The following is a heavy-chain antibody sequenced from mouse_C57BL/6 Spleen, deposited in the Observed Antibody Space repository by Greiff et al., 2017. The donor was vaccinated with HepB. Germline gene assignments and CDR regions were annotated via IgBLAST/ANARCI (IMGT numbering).Heavy chain of an antibody. CDR1: GFSLTSYG. J-gene: IGHJ4*01. V-gene: IGHV2-2*01. D-gene: IGHD1-1*01. CDR2: IWSGGST. Sequence: QVQLQQSGPGLVQPSQSLSITCTVSGFSLTSYGVHWVRQSPGKGLEWLGVIWSGGSTDYNAAFISRLSISKDNSKSQVFFKMNSLQADDTAIYYCARSRGLDGSSYVGAMDYWGQGTSVTVSS. CDR3: ARSRGLDGSSYVGAMDY.